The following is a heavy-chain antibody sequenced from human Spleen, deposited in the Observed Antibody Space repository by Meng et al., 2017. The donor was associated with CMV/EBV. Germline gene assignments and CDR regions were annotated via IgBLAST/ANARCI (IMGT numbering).Heavy chain of an antibody. CDR3: AGRYDYVWGTTTFDY. Sequence: GSISSGGYYWSWIRQHPGKDLEWIRYIYYSGSTYYNPSLKNRITISVDTSKNQFSLKLSSVTAADTAVYYCAGRYDYVWGTTTFDYWGQGTLVTVSS. J-gene: IGHJ4*02. V-gene: IGHV4-31*02. D-gene: IGHD3-16*01. CDR1: GSISSGGYY. CDR2: IYYSGST.